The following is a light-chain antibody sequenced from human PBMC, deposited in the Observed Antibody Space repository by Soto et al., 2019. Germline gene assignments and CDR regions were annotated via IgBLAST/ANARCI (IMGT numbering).Light chain of an antibody. CDR3: QQRSNGMYT. CDR1: QSVSSY. J-gene: IGKJ2*01. V-gene: IGKV3-11*01. CDR2: DAS. Sequence: EIVLTQSPATPSLSPGERATLSCRASQSVSSYLAWYQQKPGQAPRLLIYDASNRATGIPARFSGSGSGTDVTLTISSLEPEDFAVYYCQQRSNGMYTFGQGTKLEIK.